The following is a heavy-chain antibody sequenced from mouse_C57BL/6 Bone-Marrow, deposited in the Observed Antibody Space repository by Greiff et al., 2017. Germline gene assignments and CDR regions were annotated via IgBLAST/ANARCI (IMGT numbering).Heavy chain of an antibody. J-gene: IGHJ3*01. D-gene: IGHD1-1*01. Sequence: VQLQQSGAELVRPGASVKLSCTASGFNIKDAYMHWVKQRPEQGLEWIGWIDPENGDTEYASKFQGKATITAYTSSNTAYLQLSSLTSEDTAVYYCTPSLYYYGSRFAYWGQGTLVTVSA. V-gene: IGHV14-4*01. CDR3: TPSLYYYGSRFAY. CDR1: GFNIKDAY. CDR2: IDPENGDT.